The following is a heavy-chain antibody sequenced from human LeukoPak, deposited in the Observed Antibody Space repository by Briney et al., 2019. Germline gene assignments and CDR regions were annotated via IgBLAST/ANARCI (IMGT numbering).Heavy chain of an antibody. V-gene: IGHV3-66*02. D-gene: IGHD3-10*01. Sequence: GGSLRLYCAASGFTVSRNYMSWVRQAPGKGLEWVSVIYSGDTTYYADSVKGRFTISRDNSKNTLYLRMNSLRAEDTAVYYCARDGEGISMVRGAIYYYYYMDVWGKGTTVTVS. CDR2: IYSGDTT. CDR1: GFTVSRNY. CDR3: ARDGEGISMVRGAIYYYYYMDV. J-gene: IGHJ6*03.